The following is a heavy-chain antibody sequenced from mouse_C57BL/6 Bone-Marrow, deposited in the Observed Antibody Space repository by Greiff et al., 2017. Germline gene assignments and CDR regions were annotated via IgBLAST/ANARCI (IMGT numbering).Heavy chain of an antibody. V-gene: IGHV1-42*01. CDR1: GYSFTGYY. Sequence: EVQLQQSGPELVKPGASVKISCKASGYSFTGYYMNWVKQSPDKSLEWIGEINPSTGGTTYNQKFKAKATLTVDKSSSTAYMQLKSLTSEDSAVYYCAREYYGSRNYAMDYWGQGTSVTVSS. CDR2: INPSTGGT. CDR3: AREYYGSRNYAMDY. J-gene: IGHJ4*01. D-gene: IGHD1-1*01.